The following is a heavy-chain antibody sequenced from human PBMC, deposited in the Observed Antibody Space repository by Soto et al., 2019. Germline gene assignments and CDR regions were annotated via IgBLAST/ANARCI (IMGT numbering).Heavy chain of an antibody. CDR1: GGTFSTFG. CDR3: ARSAPMDAGDKYYYDC. J-gene: IGHJ4*02. CDR2: IIPFFGTA. D-gene: IGHD3-16*01. Sequence: SVKVSCKASGGTFSTFGISWVRQAPGQGLEWMGGIIPFFGTAKYSQKFEDRISIAADESTNTVYMDLRSLTSEDTAIYYCARSAPMDAGDKYYYDCWGQGAMVTFSS. V-gene: IGHV1-69*13.